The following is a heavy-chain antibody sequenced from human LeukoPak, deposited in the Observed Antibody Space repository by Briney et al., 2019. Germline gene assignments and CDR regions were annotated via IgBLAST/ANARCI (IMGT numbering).Heavy chain of an antibody. J-gene: IGHJ3*02. CDR1: GGSISSRTYY. V-gene: IGHV4-39*07. Sequence: SETLSLTCTVSGGSISSRTYYWGWIRQPPGKGLEWIGSIYHSGSTYYNPSLKSRVTISVDTSKNQFSLKLSSVTAADTAVYYCARRTMVRGVSDAFDIWGQGTMVTVSS. CDR3: ARRTMVRGVSDAFDI. D-gene: IGHD3-10*01. CDR2: IYHSGST.